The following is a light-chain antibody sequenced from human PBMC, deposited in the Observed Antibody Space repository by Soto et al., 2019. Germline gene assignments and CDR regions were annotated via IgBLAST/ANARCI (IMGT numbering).Light chain of an antibody. J-gene: IGLJ2*01. CDR3: SSYAGSTNFVV. CDR1: SSDVGGYNF. Sequence: QSALTQPPSASGSPGQSVTISCTGTSSDVGGYNFVSWYQQHPGKATRLMIYEVNKRPSGVPDRFSGSKSGSTASLTVSGLQAEDEADYYCSSYAGSTNFVVFGGGTKLTVL. V-gene: IGLV2-8*01. CDR2: EVN.